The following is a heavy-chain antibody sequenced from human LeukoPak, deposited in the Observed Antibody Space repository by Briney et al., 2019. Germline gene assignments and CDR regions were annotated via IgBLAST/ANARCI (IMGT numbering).Heavy chain of an antibody. CDR3: ARLYCGGDCYSGWFDP. J-gene: IGHJ5*02. CDR1: GGSFSGYY. V-gene: IGHV4-34*01. D-gene: IGHD2-21*01. Sequence: PSETLSLTCAVYGGSFSGYYWSWIRQPPGKGLEWIGEINHSGSTNYNPSLKSRVTISVDTSKNQFSLKLSSVTAADTAVYYCARLYCGGDCYSGWFDPWGQGALVTVSS. CDR2: INHSGST.